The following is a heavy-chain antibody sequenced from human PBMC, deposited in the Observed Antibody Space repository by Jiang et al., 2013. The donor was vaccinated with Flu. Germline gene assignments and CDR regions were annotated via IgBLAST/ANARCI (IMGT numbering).Heavy chain of an antibody. CDR3: ARAGGSSSWDDAFDI. Sequence: GAEVKKPGSSVKVSCKASGGTFSSYAISWVRQAPGQGLEWMGRIIPILGIANYAQKFQGRVTITADKSTSTAYMELSSLRSEDTAVYYCARAGGSSSWDDAFDIWGQGTMVTVSS. D-gene: IGHD6-13*01. V-gene: IGHV1-69*04. CDR2: IIPILGIA. J-gene: IGHJ3*02. CDR1: GGTFSSYA.